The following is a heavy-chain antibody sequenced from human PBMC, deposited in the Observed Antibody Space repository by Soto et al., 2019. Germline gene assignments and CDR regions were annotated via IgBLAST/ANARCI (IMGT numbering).Heavy chain of an antibody. CDR3: ARSRGYGGNAETDYFDY. CDR2: IYYSGST. CDR1: GGSISSGGYY. J-gene: IGHJ4*02. Sequence: ASETLSLTCTVSGGSISSGGYYWSWIRQHPGKGLEWIGYIYYSGSTYYNPSLKSRVTISVDTSKNQFSLKLSSVTAADTAVYYCARSRGYGGNAETDYFDYWGQGTLVTVSS. V-gene: IGHV4-31*03. D-gene: IGHD4-17*01.